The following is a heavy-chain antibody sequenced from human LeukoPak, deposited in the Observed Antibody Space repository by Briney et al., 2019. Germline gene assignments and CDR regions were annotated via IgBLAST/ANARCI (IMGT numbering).Heavy chain of an antibody. D-gene: IGHD3-16*02. Sequence: GGSLRLSCVTSGFTFSSHWMSWVRQAPGKGLEWVANTKEDGSEKYYVDSLKGRFTISRDNAKNSLFLQMNSLRADDTAVYYCVRVTQSVITDFDYWGQGTLVTVSS. CDR1: GFTFSSHW. CDR2: TKEDGSEK. CDR3: VRVTQSVITDFDY. J-gene: IGHJ4*02. V-gene: IGHV3-7*01.